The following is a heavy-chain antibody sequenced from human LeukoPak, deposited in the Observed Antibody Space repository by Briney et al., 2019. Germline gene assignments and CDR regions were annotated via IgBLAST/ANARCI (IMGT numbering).Heavy chain of an antibody. D-gene: IGHD3-3*01. J-gene: IGHJ5*02. CDR3: AKVGRGDYDFWSGYLQFAP. V-gene: IGHV3-33*06. CDR2: IWYDGSNK. CDR1: GFTFSSYG. Sequence: GGSLRLSCAASGFTFSSYGMHWVRQAPGKGLEWVAVIWYDGSNKYYADSVKGRFTISRDNSKNTLYLQMNSLRAEDTAVYYCAKVGRGDYDFWSGYLQFAPWGQGTLVTVSS.